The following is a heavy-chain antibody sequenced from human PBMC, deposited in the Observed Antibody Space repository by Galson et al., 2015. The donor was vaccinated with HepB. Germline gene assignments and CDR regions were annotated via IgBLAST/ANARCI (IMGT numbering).Heavy chain of an antibody. D-gene: IGHD6-19*01. V-gene: IGHV1-69-2*01. Sequence: VKVSCKVSGYTFTDYYMHWVQQAPGKGLEWMGLVDPEDGETIYAEKFQGRVTITADTSTDTAYMELSSLRSEDTAVYYCATAYSSGWYGDEGPIWDYWGQGTLVTVSS. J-gene: IGHJ4*02. CDR3: ATAYSSGWYGDEGPIWDY. CDR2: VDPEDGET. CDR1: GYTFTDYY.